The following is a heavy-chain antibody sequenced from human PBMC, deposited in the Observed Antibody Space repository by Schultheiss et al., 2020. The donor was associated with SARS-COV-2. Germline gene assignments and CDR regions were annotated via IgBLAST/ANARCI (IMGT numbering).Heavy chain of an antibody. V-gene: IGHV3-NL1*01. D-gene: IGHD3-22*01. CDR3: ARDPQGYYDSSGDYGMDV. Sequence: GGSLRLSCAASGFTFSSYGMHWVRQAPGKGLEWVAVIYSGGSTYYADSVKGRFTISRDNSKNTLYLQMNSLRAEDTAVYYCARDPQGYYDSSGDYGMDVWGQGTTVTVSS. CDR2: IYSGGST. CDR1: GFTFSSYG. J-gene: IGHJ6*02.